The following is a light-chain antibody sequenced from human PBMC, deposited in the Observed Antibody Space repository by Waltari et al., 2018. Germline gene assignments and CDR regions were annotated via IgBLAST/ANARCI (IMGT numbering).Light chain of an antibody. CDR1: QSISTW. J-gene: IGKJ1*01. Sequence: DIQMTQSPSTLSASVGDRVTITCRASQSISTWFAWYQQKPGKAPKLLVYKASLLDSGVPLRCSSSGSGTVSTLTISGLQPDDSATYYCQQFHNSWTFGQGTKVEIK. CDR3: QQFHNSWT. V-gene: IGKV1-5*03. CDR2: KAS.